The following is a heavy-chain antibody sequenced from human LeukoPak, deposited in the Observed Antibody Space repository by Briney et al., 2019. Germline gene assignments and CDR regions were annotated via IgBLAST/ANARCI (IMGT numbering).Heavy chain of an antibody. CDR2: IIPIFGTA. Sequence: SVKVSCKASGNSISNYAVSWVRQAPGQGFEWMGGIIPIFGTADYAQKFQGRVTTTRDTSTSTVYMELSSLRSEDTAVYYCAREFDRRSTVTTGAFDIWGQGTMVTVSS. V-gene: IGHV1-69*05. D-gene: IGHD4-17*01. CDR1: GNSISNYA. J-gene: IGHJ3*02. CDR3: AREFDRRSTVTTGAFDI.